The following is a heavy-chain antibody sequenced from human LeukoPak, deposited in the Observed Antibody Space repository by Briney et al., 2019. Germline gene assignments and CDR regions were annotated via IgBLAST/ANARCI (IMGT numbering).Heavy chain of an antibody. CDR3: AREGLVPAAPRFDY. V-gene: IGHV3-21*01. Sequence: GGSLRLSCAASGFTFSSYSMNWVRQAPGKGLEWVSSISSSSSYIYYADSVKGRFTISRDNAKNSLYLQMNSLGAEDTAVYYCAREGLVPAAPRFDYWGQGTLVTVSS. D-gene: IGHD2-2*01. CDR2: ISSSSSYI. J-gene: IGHJ4*02. CDR1: GFTFSSYS.